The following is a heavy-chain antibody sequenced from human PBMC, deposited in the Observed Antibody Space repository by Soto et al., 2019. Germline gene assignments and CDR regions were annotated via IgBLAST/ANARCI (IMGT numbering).Heavy chain of an antibody. CDR1: GYTFTSYY. CDR2: INPSGGSS. Sequence: ASVKVSCKASGYTFTSYYMHWVRQAPGQGLEWMGIINPSGGSSSYAQKFQGRVTMTRDTSTSTVYMELSSLRSEDTAVYYCARDLGTYYFDYWGQGTLVTVSS. CDR3: ARDLGTYYFDY. V-gene: IGHV1-46*01. J-gene: IGHJ4*02.